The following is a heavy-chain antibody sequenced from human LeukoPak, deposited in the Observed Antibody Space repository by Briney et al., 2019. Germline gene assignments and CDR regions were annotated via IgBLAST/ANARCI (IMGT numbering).Heavy chain of an antibody. Sequence: SETLSLTCAVSGDSISSSNWWSWVRQHPGKGLEWIGYIYYSGSTYYNPSLKSRVTISVDTSKNQFSLKLSSVTAADTAVYYCARDGLTTVTTWNAFDIWGQGTMVTVSS. CDR1: GDSISSSNW. CDR3: ARDGLTTVTTWNAFDI. CDR2: IYYSGST. J-gene: IGHJ3*02. D-gene: IGHD4-17*01. V-gene: IGHV4-31*11.